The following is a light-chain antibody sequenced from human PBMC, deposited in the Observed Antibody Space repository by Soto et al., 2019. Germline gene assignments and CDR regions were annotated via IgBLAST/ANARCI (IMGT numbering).Light chain of an antibody. J-gene: IGKJ4*01. CDR1: QSVLYSSNNKNY. CDR2: WAS. V-gene: IGKV4-1*01. Sequence: DIVMTQSPYSLAVSLGERATINRKSSQSVLYSSNNKNYLAWYQQKPGQPPKLLIYWASTRESGVPDRFSGSESGTDFTLTISSLQAEDVAVYYCQQYYSSPLTFGGGTKVDIK. CDR3: QQYYSSPLT.